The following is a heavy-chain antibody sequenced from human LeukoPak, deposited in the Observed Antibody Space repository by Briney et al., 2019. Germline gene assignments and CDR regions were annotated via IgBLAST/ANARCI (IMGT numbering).Heavy chain of an antibody. CDR3: AGNYNSWTGLNY. V-gene: IGHV3-73*01. Sequence: PGGSLKLSCAASGFTFSGSAMHWVRQASGKGLEWVGHIGNKVSNYATEYAPSLRGRFTISRDDSMDTAYLQVDSPKTEDTAVYYCAGNYNSWTGLNYWGQGTLVTVSS. J-gene: IGHJ4*02. CDR1: GFTFSGSA. CDR2: IGNKVSNYAT. D-gene: IGHD1-1*01.